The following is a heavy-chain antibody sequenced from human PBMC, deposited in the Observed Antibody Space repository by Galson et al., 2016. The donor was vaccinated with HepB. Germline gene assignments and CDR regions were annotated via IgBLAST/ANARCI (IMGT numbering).Heavy chain of an antibody. D-gene: IGHD3-10*01. J-gene: IGHJ4*02. CDR2: TYYRSKWYN. V-gene: IGHV6-1*01. Sequence: CAISGDSVSSNSAAWNWIRQSPSRGLEWLGRTYYRSKWYNDCAVSVKSRISINPDTSKNQFSLQLSSVTPEDTAVYYCVRHHGAFDSWGQGTLVTVSS. CDR1: GDSVSSNSAA. CDR3: VRHHGAFDS.